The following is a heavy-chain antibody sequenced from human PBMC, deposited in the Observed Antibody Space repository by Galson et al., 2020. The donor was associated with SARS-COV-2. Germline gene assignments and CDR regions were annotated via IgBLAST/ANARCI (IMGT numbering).Heavy chain of an antibody. CDR1: GYTFTHYD. V-gene: IGHV1-8*01. CDR3: ARVWERGFSYGNWFDP. CDR2: MNPKSGNT. J-gene: IGHJ5*02. Sequence: ASVQVPCKASGYTFTHYDINRVRQATGEGLEWMGWMNPKSGNTGYVQKFQGRVTMTRDTSTSTDYMELSSLRSEDTAVYYCARVWERGFSYGNWFDPWGQGTLVTVSS. D-gene: IGHD5-18*01.